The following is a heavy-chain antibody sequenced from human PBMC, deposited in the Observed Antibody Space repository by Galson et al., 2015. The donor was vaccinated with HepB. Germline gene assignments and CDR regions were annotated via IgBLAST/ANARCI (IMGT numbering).Heavy chain of an antibody. CDR1: GFTFSTYW. CDR3: ARVNLLPFSTGYYYFGY. D-gene: IGHD3-22*01. Sequence: SLRLSCAASGFTFSTYWMHWVRQPPGKGLVWVARINSDGSSTSYADPVKGRFTISRDNAKNTLSLQMNSLRAEDTAVYYCARVNLLPFSTGYYYFGYWGQGTLVTVSS. CDR2: INSDGSST. V-gene: IGHV3-74*01. J-gene: IGHJ4*02.